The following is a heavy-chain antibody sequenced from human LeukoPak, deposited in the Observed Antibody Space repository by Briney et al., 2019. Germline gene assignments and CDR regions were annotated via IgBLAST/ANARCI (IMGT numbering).Heavy chain of an antibody. J-gene: IGHJ4*02. V-gene: IGHV1-8*01. CDR3: ARGQKSALSYGSGTYAYYFDY. Sequence: ASVKVSCKASGYTFTSYDINWVRQATGQGLEWIEWMNPNSGNKGYAQKFQGRVTMTRNYSITTAYMEVSSLRSEDTAVYYCARGQKSALSYGSGTYAYYFDYWGQGNLVTVSS. D-gene: IGHD3-10*01. CDR2: MNPNSGNK. CDR1: GYTFTSYD.